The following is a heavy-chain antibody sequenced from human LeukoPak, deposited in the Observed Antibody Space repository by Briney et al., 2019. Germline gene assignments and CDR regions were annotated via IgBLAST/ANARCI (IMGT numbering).Heavy chain of an antibody. Sequence: ASVKVSCKASGYTFTGYYMHWVRQAPGQGLEWMGWINPNSGGTNYAQKFQGRVTMTRDTSIITAYMELSRLRSDDTAVYYCARDRMITFGGVIVTRGIDYWGQGTLVTVSS. J-gene: IGHJ4*02. CDR2: INPNSGGT. V-gene: IGHV1-2*02. CDR3: ARDRMITFGGVIVTRGIDY. CDR1: GYTFTGYY. D-gene: IGHD3-16*02.